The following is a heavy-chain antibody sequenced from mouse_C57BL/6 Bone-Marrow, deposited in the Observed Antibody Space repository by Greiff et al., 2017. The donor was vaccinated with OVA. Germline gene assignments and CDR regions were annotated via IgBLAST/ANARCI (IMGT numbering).Heavy chain of an antibody. D-gene: IGHD2-3*01. CDR3: ARSGWLLRAMDD. J-gene: IGHJ4*01. V-gene: IGHV1-52*01. CDR2: IDPSDSET. Sequence: QVQLKQSGAELVRPGSSVKLSCKASGYTFTSYWMHWVKQRPIQGLEWIGNIDPSDSETHYNQKFKDKATLTVDKSSSTAYMQLSSLTSEDSAVYYCARSGWLLRAMDDWGQGTSVTVSS. CDR1: GYTFTSYW.